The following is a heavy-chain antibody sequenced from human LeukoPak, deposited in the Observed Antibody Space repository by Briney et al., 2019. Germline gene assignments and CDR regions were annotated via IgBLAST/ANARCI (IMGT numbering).Heavy chain of an antibody. J-gene: IGHJ4*02. CDR3: TREYSSGWYPGY. D-gene: IGHD6-19*01. CDR2: IKQDGSEK. CDR1: GFTFSSFW. V-gene: IGHV3-7*01. Sequence: GGSLRLSCVASGFTFSSFWMTWVRQAPGKGLEWVANIKQDGSEKYYVDSVKGRFTISRDNAKNSLYLQMNSLRAEDTAVYYCTREYSSGWYPGYWGQGTPVTVSS.